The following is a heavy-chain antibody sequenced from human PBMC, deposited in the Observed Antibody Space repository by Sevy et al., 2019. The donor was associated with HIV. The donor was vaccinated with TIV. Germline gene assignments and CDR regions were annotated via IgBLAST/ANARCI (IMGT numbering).Heavy chain of an antibody. J-gene: IGHJ6*02. Sequence: SETLSLTCTVSGASVSSGTYYWNWVRQPPGKGLEWIGSIYSYIGSTSYNPSLETRVTISVDTSKNKFTLKLPSATAPETTVYYCARELDFFPYHMDTAYYGLDVWGQGTTVTVSS. V-gene: IGHV4-61*01. CDR3: ARELDFFPYHMDTAYYGLDV. CDR1: GASVSSGTYY. D-gene: IGHD5-18*01. CDR2: IYSYIGST.